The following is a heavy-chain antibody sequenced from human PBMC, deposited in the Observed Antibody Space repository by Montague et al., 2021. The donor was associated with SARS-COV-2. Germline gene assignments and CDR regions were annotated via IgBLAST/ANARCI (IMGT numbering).Heavy chain of an antibody. CDR2: INHSGTT. CDR3: ARWDPQTFTFFGLGGRLASDY. CDR1: GGSFSGYY. D-gene: IGHD2-15*01. J-gene: IGHJ4*02. V-gene: IGHV4-34*01. Sequence: SETLSLTCAVYGGSFSGYYWTWICQSPGKGMEWIAEINHSGTTNYNFNPSLRSRVTISVDTSKSQFSLKLSSVTAADTGVYYCARWDPQTFTFFGLGGRLASDYWGQGTLVTVSS.